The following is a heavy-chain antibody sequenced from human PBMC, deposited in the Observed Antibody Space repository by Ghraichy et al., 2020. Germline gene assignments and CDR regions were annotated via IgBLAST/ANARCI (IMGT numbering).Heavy chain of an antibody. D-gene: IGHD2-21*01. CDR2: INSDGSST. CDR1: GFTFSSYW. V-gene: IGHV3-74*03. J-gene: IGHJ6*02. Sequence: LSLTCAASGFTFSSYWMHWVRQAPGKGLVWVSRINSDGSSTADADSVKGRFTISRDNAKNTVYLQMNSLRAEDTAVYYCGRAFHYGMDVWGQGTTVTVSS. CDR3: GRAFHYGMDV.